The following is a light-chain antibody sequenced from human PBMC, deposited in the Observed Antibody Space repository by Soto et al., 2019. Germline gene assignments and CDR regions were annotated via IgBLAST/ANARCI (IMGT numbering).Light chain of an antibody. J-gene: IGLJ1*01. V-gene: IGLV1-40*01. CDR3: QSYDTSLNVV. CDR1: GSNIGAGYD. CDR2: DNN. Sequence: QSALTQPPSVSGAPGQRVTISCTGSGSNIGAGYDVHWYQHLPGTAPKLLIYDNNNRPSGVPDRFSGSKSGTSASLAITGLQAEDEATYYCQSYDTSLNVVFGTGTKLTVL.